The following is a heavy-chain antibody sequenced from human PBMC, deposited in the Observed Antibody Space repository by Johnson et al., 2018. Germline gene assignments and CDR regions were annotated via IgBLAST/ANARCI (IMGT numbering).Heavy chain of an antibody. J-gene: IGHJ6*04. V-gene: IGHV3-11*04. CDR1: GFIFSDYY. Sequence: QVQLQESGGGLAKPGWSLRLSCTGSGFIFSDYYMTWIRQAPGKGLECVSFISGGGDSIYYADSVKGRFTLSRDNAKNSLYLQMNSLRAEDTAGYYCASIHGWALDVWGKGTTVTVSS. D-gene: IGHD3-10*01. CDR2: ISGGGDSI. CDR3: ASIHGWALDV.